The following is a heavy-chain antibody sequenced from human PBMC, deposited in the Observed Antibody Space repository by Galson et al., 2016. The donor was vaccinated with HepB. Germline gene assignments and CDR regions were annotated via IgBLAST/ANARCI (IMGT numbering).Heavy chain of an antibody. CDR3: ARVMEGGGFYYPDDFYFDS. CDR2: ISSDGSIT. J-gene: IGHJ4*02. D-gene: IGHD3-22*01. Sequence: SLRLSCAASGFTFSNFWMHWVRQAPGKGLVWVSRISSDGSITSSADFVKGRFTISRDNAKNSLYLQMNSLSAEDTAVYYCARVMEGGGFYYPDDFYFDSWGQGTLVTVSS. CDR1: GFTFSNFW. V-gene: IGHV3-74*01.